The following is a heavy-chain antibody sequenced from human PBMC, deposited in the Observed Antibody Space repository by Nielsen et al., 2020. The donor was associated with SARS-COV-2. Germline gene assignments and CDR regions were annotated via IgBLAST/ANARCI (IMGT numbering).Heavy chain of an antibody. CDR1: GYTFTSYG. Sequence: ASVKVSCKASGYTFTSYGISWVRQAPGQGLEWMGWISAYNGNTNYAQKLQGRVTMTTDTSTSTAYMELRSLRSDDTAVYYCARRYGSGSYPKSGLHFDYWGQGTLVTVSS. J-gene: IGHJ4*02. D-gene: IGHD3-10*01. CDR3: ARRYGSGSYPKSGLHFDY. V-gene: IGHV1-18*01. CDR2: ISAYNGNT.